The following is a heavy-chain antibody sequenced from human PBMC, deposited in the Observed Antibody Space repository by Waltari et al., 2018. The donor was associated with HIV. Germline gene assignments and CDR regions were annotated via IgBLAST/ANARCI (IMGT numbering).Heavy chain of an antibody. D-gene: IGHD6-13*01. CDR1: GVSLTTSGEG. V-gene: IGHV2-5*01. CDR2: IYWNDNK. Sequence: QITLKESDPTLLKPTQTLTLTCTFSGVSLTTSGEGVGWIRQPPGKALEWLALIYWNDNKRYSPSLKSRLTITKDTSKNQVVLTLANVDPVDTATYHCARTPAEGRWLHFDSWGPGTLVTVSS. J-gene: IGHJ5*01. CDR3: ARTPAEGRWLHFDS.